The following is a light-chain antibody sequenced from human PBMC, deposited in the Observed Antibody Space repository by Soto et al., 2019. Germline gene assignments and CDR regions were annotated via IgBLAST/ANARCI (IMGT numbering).Light chain of an antibody. CDR2: DAS. V-gene: IGKV3-11*01. J-gene: IGKJ5*01. CDR1: QSISSY. CDR3: QHRNNWPIT. Sequence: DIVLAQSPATLSLSPGVRATLFCRASQSISSYLAWYQQKPGQAPRLLIYDASNRATDIPARFSGDGSGTEFTLTINGLEPEDSAVYYCQHRNNWPITFGQGTRLAIK.